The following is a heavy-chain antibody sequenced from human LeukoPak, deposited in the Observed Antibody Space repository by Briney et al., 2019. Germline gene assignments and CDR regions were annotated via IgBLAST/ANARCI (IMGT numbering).Heavy chain of an antibody. Sequence: SVKVSCKASGYTFTSYGITWVRQAPGQGLEWMGWSSPYNGNTNYAQKFQGRVTMTTDTSTSTVYMELRSLRSGDTAVYYCARGGNSGWRTPNDDYWGQGTLVIVSS. D-gene: IGHD6-19*01. V-gene: IGHV1-18*01. CDR2: SSPYNGNT. J-gene: IGHJ4*02. CDR3: ARGGNSGWRTPNDDY. CDR1: GYTFTSYG.